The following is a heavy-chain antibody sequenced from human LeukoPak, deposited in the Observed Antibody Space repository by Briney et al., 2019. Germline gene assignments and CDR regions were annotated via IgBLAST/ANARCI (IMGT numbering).Heavy chain of an antibody. CDR2: IYYSGST. CDR1: GGSISSSSYY. D-gene: IGHD2/OR15-2a*01. J-gene: IGHJ4*02. V-gene: IGHV4-39*07. CDR3: AGVNYLAPFDY. Sequence: SETLSLTCTVSGGSISSSSYYWGWIRQPPGKGLEWIGSIYYSGSTNYNPSLESRVTMSVDTSKNQFYLKLRSVTAADTAVYYCAGVNYLAPFDYWGQGTQVTVSS.